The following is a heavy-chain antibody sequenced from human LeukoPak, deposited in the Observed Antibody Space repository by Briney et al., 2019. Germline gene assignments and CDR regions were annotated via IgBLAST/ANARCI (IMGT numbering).Heavy chain of an antibody. V-gene: IGHV6-1*01. CDR3: ARDRHFPYYFDY. J-gene: IGHJ4*02. CDR1: GDSLSSNNAA. Sequence: SQTLSLTCALSGDSLSSNNAAWNWIRQSPSRGLQWLGRTYFRSKWYTDYAVSLKSRITINPDASKNQFSLQLNSVTPQDTAVYYCARDRHFPYYFDYWGQGTLVTVPS. D-gene: IGHD2/OR15-2a*01. CDR2: TYFRSKWYT.